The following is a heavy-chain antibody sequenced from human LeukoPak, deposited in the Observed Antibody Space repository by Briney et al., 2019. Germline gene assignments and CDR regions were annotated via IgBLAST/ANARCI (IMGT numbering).Heavy chain of an antibody. CDR2: INADNGNT. Sequence: ASVKVSCKASGYTFTNYAIHWVRQAPGQRLECRGWINADNGNTKYSQESQGRVTITRDTSASTAYMELSSLRSEDMAVYYCAKSRWLDRDALDIWGQGTMVTVSS. J-gene: IGHJ3*02. V-gene: IGHV1-3*03. D-gene: IGHD6-19*01. CDR3: AKSRWLDRDALDI. CDR1: GYTFTNYA.